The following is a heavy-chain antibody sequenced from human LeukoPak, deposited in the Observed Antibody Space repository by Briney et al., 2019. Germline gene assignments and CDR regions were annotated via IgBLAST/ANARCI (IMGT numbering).Heavy chain of an antibody. V-gene: IGHV1-3*01. Sequence: GASVKVSCKASGYTFTSYAMHWVRQAPGQRLEWMGWINAGNGNTKYSQKFQGRVTMTRDTSTSTVYMELSSLRSEDTAVYYCARGAARVGSGMDVWGQGTTVTVSS. CDR3: ARGAARVGSGMDV. J-gene: IGHJ6*02. CDR2: INAGNGNT. CDR1: GYTFTSYA. D-gene: IGHD6-6*01.